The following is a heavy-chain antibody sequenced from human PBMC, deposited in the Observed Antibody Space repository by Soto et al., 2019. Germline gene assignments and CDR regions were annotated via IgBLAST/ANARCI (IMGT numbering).Heavy chain of an antibody. CDR2: VYDSGST. Sequence: PSETLSLTCAVYGGSLSGYYWTWIRQPPGKGLEWIGDVYDSGSTSYNPSLKSRVTISVDTSKNQFSLKLNSVTAADTAVYYCAKIYDFWSGSNWFDPWGQGTLVTVSS. CDR1: GGSLSGYY. J-gene: IGHJ5*02. V-gene: IGHV4-34*01. D-gene: IGHD3-3*01. CDR3: AKIYDFWSGSNWFDP.